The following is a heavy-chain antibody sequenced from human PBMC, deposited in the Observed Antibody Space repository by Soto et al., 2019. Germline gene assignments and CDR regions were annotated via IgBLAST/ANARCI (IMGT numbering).Heavy chain of an antibody. J-gene: IGHJ6*02. CDR2: INHSGST. CDR3: ARTGSNYGPYYYGMDV. CDR1: GGSFSGYY. D-gene: IGHD4-4*01. Sequence: TLSLTCAVYGGSFSGYYWCWIRQPPGKGLEWIGEINHSGSTNYNPSLKSRVTISVDTSKNQFSLKLSSVTAADTAVYYCARTGSNYGPYYYGMDVWGQGTTVTVSS. V-gene: IGHV4-34*01.